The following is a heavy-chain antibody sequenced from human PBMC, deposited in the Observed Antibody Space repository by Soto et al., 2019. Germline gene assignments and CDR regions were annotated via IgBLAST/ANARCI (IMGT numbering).Heavy chain of an antibody. Sequence: SETLSLTCTVSGGSISSGDYYWSWIRQPPGKGLEWIGYIYYSGSTYYNPSLKSRVTISVDTSKNQFSLKLSSVTAADTAVYYCARGTTTVTPFEYWGQGTLVTVSS. V-gene: IGHV4-30-4*01. CDR2: IYYSGST. D-gene: IGHD4-17*01. J-gene: IGHJ4*02. CDR1: GGSISSGDYY. CDR3: ARGTTTVTPFEY.